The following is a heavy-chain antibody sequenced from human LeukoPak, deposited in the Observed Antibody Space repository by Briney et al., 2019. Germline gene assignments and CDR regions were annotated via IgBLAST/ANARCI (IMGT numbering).Heavy chain of an antibody. CDR1: GFIFSGYG. Sequence: GGSLRLSCAASGFIFSGYGMHWVRQVPGKGLEWVAYIRYDGSNQYYADSVKGRFTISRDNSKNTLYLQMNSLRAEDTAVYYCAKYSYNYGAFDYWGQGTLVTVSS. V-gene: IGHV3-30*02. J-gene: IGHJ4*02. D-gene: IGHD5-18*01. CDR2: IRYDGSNQ. CDR3: AKYSYNYGAFDY.